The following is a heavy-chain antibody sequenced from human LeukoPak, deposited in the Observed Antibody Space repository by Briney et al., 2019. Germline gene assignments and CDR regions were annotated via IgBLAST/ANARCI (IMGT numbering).Heavy chain of an antibody. V-gene: IGHV3-74*01. CDR1: AFTFSSYW. Sequence: GGSLRLSCAASAFTFSSYWMHWVRQAPGKGLEWVSRIKGDESSINYADSVEGRFTISRDNAKNTVYLHLNSLRVEGTAVYYCVRGFGVNSPKICDYWGQGTLVAVSS. CDR3: VRGFGVNSPKICDY. D-gene: IGHD3-10*01. J-gene: IGHJ4*02. CDR2: IKGDESSI.